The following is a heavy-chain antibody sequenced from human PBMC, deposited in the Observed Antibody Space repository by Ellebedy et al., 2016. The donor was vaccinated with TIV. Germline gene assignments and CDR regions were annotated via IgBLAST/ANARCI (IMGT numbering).Heavy chain of an antibody. CDR1: GFSFSNYP. CDR3: ARGRGFSSSWYRSRFYYGMDV. D-gene: IGHD6-13*01. CDR2: ISGSGSRI. V-gene: IGHV3-21*01. Sequence: PGGSLRLSCAASGFSFSNYPMTWVRQAPGKGLEWVSGISGSGSRIDYADSVKGRFTISRDNAKNSLYLQMNSLRAEDTAVYYCARGRGFSSSWYRSRFYYGMDVWGQGTTVTVSS. J-gene: IGHJ6*02.